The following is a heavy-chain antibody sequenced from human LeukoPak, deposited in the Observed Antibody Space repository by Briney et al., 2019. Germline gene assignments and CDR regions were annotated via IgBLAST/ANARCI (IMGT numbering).Heavy chain of an antibody. CDR1: GFTFDDYA. Sequence: GGSLRLSCAASGFTFDDYAMHWVRQAPGKGLEWVSLISGDGGSTYHADFVKGRFTISRDNSKNSLYLQMSSLRTEDTALYYCARDTLSGRYWATRTNFDYWGQGTLVTVSS. J-gene: IGHJ4*02. CDR2: ISGDGGST. CDR3: ARDTLSGRYWATRTNFDY. D-gene: IGHD1-26*01. V-gene: IGHV3-43*02.